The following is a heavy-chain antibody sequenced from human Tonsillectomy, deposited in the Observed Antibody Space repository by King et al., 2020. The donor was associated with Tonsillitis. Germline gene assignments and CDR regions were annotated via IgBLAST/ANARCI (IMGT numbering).Heavy chain of an antibody. J-gene: IGHJ4*02. Sequence: VQLVESGGGVVQPGGSLRLSCAASGFTFRSYAMHWVRQAPGKGLEWVAFIRFDGSNKYYADSVKGRFAISRDNSKNTLYLQMNSLRTEDTAVYYCAKDGSRGWDPMNYFDYWGQGTLVTVSS. D-gene: IGHD6-19*01. CDR1: GFTFRSYA. V-gene: IGHV3-30*02. CDR3: AKDGSRGWDPMNYFDY. CDR2: IRFDGSNK.